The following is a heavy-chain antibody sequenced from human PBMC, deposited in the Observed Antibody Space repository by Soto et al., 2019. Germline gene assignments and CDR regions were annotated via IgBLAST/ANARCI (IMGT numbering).Heavy chain of an antibody. CDR2: IYYRGNT. J-gene: IGHJ3*02. D-gene: IGHD3-9*01. CDR3: ARPRTDILTGFAFDI. Sequence: QVQLQESGPGLVKPSETLSLTCTVSGGSISNYYWSWIRQTPGKGLEWLGYIYYRGNTKYNPSLKSRVTISIDTSKNQFSLHLTSVTAADTAVYYCARPRTDILTGFAFDIWGQGTMVTVSS. V-gene: IGHV4-59*08. CDR1: GGSISNYY.